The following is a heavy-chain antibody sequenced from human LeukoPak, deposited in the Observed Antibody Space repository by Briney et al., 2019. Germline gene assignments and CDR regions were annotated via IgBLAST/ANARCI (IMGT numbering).Heavy chain of an antibody. D-gene: IGHD3-10*02. J-gene: IGHJ4*02. CDR1: GFTFSSYW. V-gene: IGHV3-74*01. CDR2: INSDGSST. Sequence: PGGSLRLSCAASGFTFSSYWMHWVRQAPGKGLVWVSRINSDGSSTSYADSVKGRFTISRDNAKNTLYLQMNSLRAEDTAVYYCARDLFVRGVRASGPPVGYWGQGTLVTVSS. CDR3: ARDLFVRGVRASGPPVGY.